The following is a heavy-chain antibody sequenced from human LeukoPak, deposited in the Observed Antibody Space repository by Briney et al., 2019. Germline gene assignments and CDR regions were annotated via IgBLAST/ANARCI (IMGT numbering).Heavy chain of an antibody. V-gene: IGHV3-21*01. D-gene: IGHD5-24*01. J-gene: IGHJ6*02. CDR3: ARDVEMATIDNGMDV. CDR1: GFTVSSNY. CDR2: ISSSSSYT. Sequence: GGSLRLSCAASGFTVSSNYMSWVRQAPGKGLEWVSSISSSSSYTYYADSVKGRFTISRDNAKNSLYLQMNSLRAEDTAVYYCARDVEMATIDNGMDVWGQGTTVTVSS.